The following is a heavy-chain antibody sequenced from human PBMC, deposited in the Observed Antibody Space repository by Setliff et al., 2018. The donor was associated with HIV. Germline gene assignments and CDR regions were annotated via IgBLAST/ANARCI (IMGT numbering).Heavy chain of an antibody. CDR1: GGSIYGSDYY. D-gene: IGHD1-1*01. V-gene: IGHV4-39*01. CDR3: ARQGQLGSE. J-gene: IGHJ4*02. CDR2: IYYSGST. Sequence: ETLSLTCTVSGGSIYGSDYYWGWIRQPPGKGLESIGSIYYSGSTYYKPSLKSRVTISVDTSKNQFSLKLSSVTAADTAVYYCARQGQLGSEWGQGTLVTIS.